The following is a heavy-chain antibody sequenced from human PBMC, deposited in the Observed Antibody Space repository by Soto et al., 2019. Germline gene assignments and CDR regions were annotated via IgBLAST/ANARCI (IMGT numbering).Heavy chain of an antibody. CDR3: AMDLYGGSSRFDY. Sequence: QVQLVESGGGAVQPGRSLRLSCAASGFTFSNNGIHWVRQAPGKGLEWVAVISSDGINKYYADSVKGRSTISIDNSKKSMFLQMNSLRVEGTAVYYCAMDLYGGSSRFDYWGQGTLVTVSS. CDR1: GFTFSNNG. D-gene: IGHD2-15*01. CDR2: ISSDGINK. J-gene: IGHJ4*02. V-gene: IGHV3-30*03.